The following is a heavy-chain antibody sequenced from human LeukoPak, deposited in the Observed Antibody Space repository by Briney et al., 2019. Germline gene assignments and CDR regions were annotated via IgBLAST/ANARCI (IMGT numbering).Heavy chain of an antibody. CDR3: ATLYDYVWGSYRYSNY. CDR1: GYTLTELS. V-gene: IGHV1-24*01. D-gene: IGHD3-16*02. CDR2: FDPEDGET. J-gene: IGHJ4*02. Sequence: ASVKVSCKVSGYTLTELSMHWVRQAPGKGLEWMGGFDPEDGETIYAQKFQGRVTMTEDTSTDTAYMELSSLRSEDTAVYYCATLYDYVWGSYRYSNYWGQGTLVTVSS.